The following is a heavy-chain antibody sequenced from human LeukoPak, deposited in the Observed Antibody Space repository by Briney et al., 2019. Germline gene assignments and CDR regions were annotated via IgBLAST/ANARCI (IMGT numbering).Heavy chain of an antibody. Sequence: PGGSLRLSCAASGVTFSSYAMHWVRQAPGKGLEWVAVISYDGSNKYYADSVKGRFTISRDNSKNTLYLQMNSLRAEDTAVYYCARDGGGIAARPPGDYWGQGTLVTVSS. CDR1: GVTFSSYA. V-gene: IGHV3-30-3*01. CDR3: ARDGGGIAARPPGDY. J-gene: IGHJ4*02. D-gene: IGHD6-6*01. CDR2: ISYDGSNK.